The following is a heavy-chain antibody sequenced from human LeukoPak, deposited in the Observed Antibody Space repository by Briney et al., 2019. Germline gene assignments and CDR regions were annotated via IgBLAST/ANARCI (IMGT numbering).Heavy chain of an antibody. CDR3: ARYGSGSPYYFDC. D-gene: IGHD3-10*01. J-gene: IGHJ4*02. V-gene: IGHV1-18*04. Sequence: ASVKVSCKASGYTFTGYYMHWVRQAPGQGLEWMGWISAYNGNTNYAQKLQGRVTMTTDTSTSTAYMELRSLRSDDTAVYYCARYGSGSPYYFDCWGQGSLVAVSS. CDR2: ISAYNGNT. CDR1: GYTFTGYY.